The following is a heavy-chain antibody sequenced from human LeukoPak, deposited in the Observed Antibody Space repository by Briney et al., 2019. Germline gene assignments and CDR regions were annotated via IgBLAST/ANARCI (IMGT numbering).Heavy chain of an antibody. CDR2: INHSEST. CDR1: GGSFSGYY. Sequence: SETLSLTCAVYGGSFSGYYWSWIRQPPGKGLEWIGEINHSESTNYNPSLKSRVTISVDTSKNQFSLKLSSVIAADTAVYYCARLVAARPLLWFGESKVFDYWGQGTLVTVSS. V-gene: IGHV4-34*01. CDR3: ARLVAARPLLWFGESKVFDY. D-gene: IGHD3-10*01. J-gene: IGHJ4*02.